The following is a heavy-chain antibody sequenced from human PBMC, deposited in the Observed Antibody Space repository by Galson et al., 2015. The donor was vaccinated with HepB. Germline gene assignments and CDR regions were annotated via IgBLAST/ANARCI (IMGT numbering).Heavy chain of an antibody. V-gene: IGHV3-48*02. CDR2: ISSTGTTM. CDR1: GFTFSSYT. D-gene: IGHD3-10*01. J-gene: IGHJ2*01. CDR3: ARVYFGSGSSSAYWYFDL. Sequence: SLRLSCAASGFTFSSYTMNWVRQAPGKGLESVSYISSTGTTMYYADSAKGRFIISRDNAQNSLYLQMNSLRDEDTAVYYCARVYFGSGSSSAYWYFDLWGRGALVTVSS.